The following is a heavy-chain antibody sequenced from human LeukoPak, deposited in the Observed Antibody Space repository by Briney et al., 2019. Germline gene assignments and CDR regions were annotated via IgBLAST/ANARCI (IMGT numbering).Heavy chain of an antibody. CDR1: GGSISSSSYY. CDR3: ARNGYARVDY. V-gene: IGHV4-61*05. J-gene: IGHJ4*02. CDR2: IYYSGST. D-gene: IGHD5-18*01. Sequence: SKTLSLTCTVSGGSISSSSYYWGWIRQPPGKGLEWIGYIYYSGSTNYNPSLKSRVTISVDRSKNQFSLKLSSVTAADTAVYYCARNGYARVDYWGQGTLVTVSS.